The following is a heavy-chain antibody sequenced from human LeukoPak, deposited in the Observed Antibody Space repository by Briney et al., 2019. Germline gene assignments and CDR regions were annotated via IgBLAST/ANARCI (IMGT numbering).Heavy chain of an antibody. D-gene: IGHD2-2*01. V-gene: IGHV4-34*01. Sequence: SETLSLTCAVYGGSFSGYYWSWIRQPPGKGLEWIGEINHSGSTNYNPSLKSRVTISVDTSKNQFSLKLSSVTAADTAVYYCARGQGQLLPYYYYYYMDVWGKGTTVTVSS. CDR1: GGSFSGYY. J-gene: IGHJ6*03. CDR3: ARGQGQLLPYYYYYYMDV. CDR2: INHSGST.